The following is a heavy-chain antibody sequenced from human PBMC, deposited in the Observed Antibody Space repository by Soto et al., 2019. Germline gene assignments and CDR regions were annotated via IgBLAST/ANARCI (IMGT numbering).Heavy chain of an antibody. CDR1: GGSISSYD. CDR3: ARTAAYFDSNKNDY. D-gene: IGHD3-9*01. V-gene: IGHV4-59*01. Sequence: LETLSLTCTVSGGSISSYDGSWIRQPPGKGLEWIGYIYYSGSTNYNPSLKSRVTISVDRSKNQFSLKLSSLGSEDTAVYYCARTAAYFDSNKNDYWGQGTLVTVSS. CDR2: IYYSGST. J-gene: IGHJ4*02.